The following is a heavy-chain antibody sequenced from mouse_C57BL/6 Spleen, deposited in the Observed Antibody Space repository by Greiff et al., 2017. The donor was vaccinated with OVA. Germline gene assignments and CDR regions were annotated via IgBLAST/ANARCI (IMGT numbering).Heavy chain of an antibody. CDR2: IWGGGST. CDR3: AKHDDDYDGFAY. J-gene: IGHJ3*01. V-gene: IGHV2-9*01. CDR1: GFSLTSYG. Sequence: VQLQQSGPGLVAPSQSLSITCTVSGFSLTSYGVAWVRQPPGKGLEWLGVIWGGGSTNYNSAPMSRLSISKDNTKSQVFLKMNSLQTDDTAMYYCAKHDDDYDGFAYWGQGTLVTVSA. D-gene: IGHD2-4*01.